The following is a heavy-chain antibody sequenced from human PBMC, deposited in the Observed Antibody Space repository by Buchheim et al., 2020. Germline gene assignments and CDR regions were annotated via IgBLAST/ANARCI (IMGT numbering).Heavy chain of an antibody. CDR2: ISYDGSNK. J-gene: IGHJ6*02. CDR3: AREEQWLARRYYGMDV. V-gene: IGHV3-30-3*01. CDR1: GFTFSSYA. Sequence: VQLVESGGGLVQPGGSLRLSCAASGFTFSSYAMHWVRQAPGKGLEWVAVISYDGSNKYYADSVKGRFTISRDNSKNTLYLQMNSLRAEDTAVYYCAREEQWLARRYYGMDVWGQGTT. D-gene: IGHD6-19*01.